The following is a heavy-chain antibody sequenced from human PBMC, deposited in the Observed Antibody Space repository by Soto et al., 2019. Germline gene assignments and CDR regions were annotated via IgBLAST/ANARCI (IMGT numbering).Heavy chain of an antibody. D-gene: IGHD6-13*01. CDR1: GFTVSSNY. V-gene: IGHV3-53*01. CDR3: ARDIGVAAAGFDY. Sequence: GGSLRLSCAASGFTVSSNYMSWVRQAPGKGLEWVSVIYSGGSTYYADSVKGRFTISRDNSKNTLYLQMNSLRAEDTAVYYCARDIGVAAAGFDYWGQGTLVTVSS. J-gene: IGHJ4*02. CDR2: IYSGGST.